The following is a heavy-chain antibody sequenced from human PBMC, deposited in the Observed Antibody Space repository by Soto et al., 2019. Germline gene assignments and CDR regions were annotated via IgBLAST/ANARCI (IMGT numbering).Heavy chain of an antibody. CDR2: ISYDGSNK. Sequence: QVQLVESGGGVVQPGRSLRLSCAASGFTFSSYAMHWVRQAPGKGLEWVALISYDGSNKYYADSVKGRFTISRDNSKKTVYREMNSLRTEDTAVYYCARVEAVAVTWWYFDLWGRGTLVTVSS. J-gene: IGHJ2*01. CDR1: GFTFSSYA. D-gene: IGHD6-19*01. V-gene: IGHV3-30*03. CDR3: ARVEAVAVTWWYFDL.